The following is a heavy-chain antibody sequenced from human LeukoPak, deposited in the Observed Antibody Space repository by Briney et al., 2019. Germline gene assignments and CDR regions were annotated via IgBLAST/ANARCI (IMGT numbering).Heavy chain of an antibody. J-gene: IGHJ6*02. D-gene: IGHD3-10*01. CDR2: IYPGDSDT. Sequence: GESLKIPCKASGYSFTGYWIGWVRHMPGKGLEWMGIIYPGDSDTRYSPSFQGQVTISADKSFSTAYLQWNSLKASDTAIYYCARSDQLKWFGDPRRPYYYGMDVWGQGTTVTVSS. CDR3: ARSDQLKWFGDPRRPYYYGMDV. CDR1: GYSFTGYW. V-gene: IGHV5-51*01.